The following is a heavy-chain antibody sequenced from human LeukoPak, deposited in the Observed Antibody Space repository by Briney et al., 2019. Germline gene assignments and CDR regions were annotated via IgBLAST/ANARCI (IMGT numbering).Heavy chain of an antibody. CDR3: ARARSAGLRLYYFNS. CDR2: ITGSGTGT. J-gene: IGHJ4*02. D-gene: IGHD4-17*01. Sequence: GGSLRLSCAASGFTFSNYAMNWVRQAPGKGLEWVSIITGSGTGTYFAGSVKGRFTISRDNSKDTLYLQMNYLRAEDTAVYYCARARSAGLRLYYFNSWGQGTLVTVSS. CDR1: GFTFSNYA. V-gene: IGHV3-23*01.